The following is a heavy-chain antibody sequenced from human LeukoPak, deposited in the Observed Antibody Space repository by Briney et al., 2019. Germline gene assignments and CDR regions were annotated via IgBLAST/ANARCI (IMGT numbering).Heavy chain of an antibody. D-gene: IGHD6-19*01. CDR3: AKKGSSGWYMDWFDP. J-gene: IGHJ5*02. CDR2: ISGSGGST. V-gene: IGHV3-23*01. Sequence: GGSLRLSCAASGFTFSSYAMSWVRQAPGKWLEWVSAISGSGGSTYYADSVKGRFTISRDNSKNTLYLQMNSLRAEDTAVYYCAKKGSSGWYMDWFDPWGQGTLVTVSS. CDR1: GFTFSSYA.